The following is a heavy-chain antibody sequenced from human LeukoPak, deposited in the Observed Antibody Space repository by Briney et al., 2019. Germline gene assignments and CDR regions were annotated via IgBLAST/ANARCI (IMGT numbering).Heavy chain of an antibody. J-gene: IGHJ4*02. V-gene: IGHV3-74*01. Sequence: PGRSLRLSCAASGFAFSTYWMHWVRQAPGKGLVWVSRINSDGSSTSYADSVKGRFTISRDNAKNTLYLQMNSLRAEDTAVYYCARGLSGAGSSGWYPFDYWGQGTLVTVSS. CDR1: GFAFSTYW. CDR3: ARGLSGAGSSGWYPFDY. D-gene: IGHD6-19*01. CDR2: INSDGSST.